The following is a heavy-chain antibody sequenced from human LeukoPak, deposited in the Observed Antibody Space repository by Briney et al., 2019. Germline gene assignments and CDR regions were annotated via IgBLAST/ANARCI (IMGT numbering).Heavy chain of an antibody. Sequence: GGSLRLSCAVSGFTFSDYYMNWVRQAPGKGLEWVSSISSSSSYIYYADSVKGRFTISRDNAKNSLYLQMNSLRAEDTAVYYCARDVAAHYYGSDPDYWGQGTLVTVSS. D-gene: IGHD3-10*01. CDR1: GFTFSDYY. CDR2: ISSSSSYI. V-gene: IGHV3-21*01. J-gene: IGHJ4*02. CDR3: ARDVAAHYYGSDPDY.